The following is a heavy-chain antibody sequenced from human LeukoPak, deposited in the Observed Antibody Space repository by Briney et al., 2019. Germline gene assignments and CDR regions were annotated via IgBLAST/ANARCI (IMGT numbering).Heavy chain of an antibody. CDR3: AGFRFWSGYSQGRFDY. Sequence: GGSLRLSCAASGFTFSSYWMSWVRQAPGKGLEWVANIKQDGSEKYYVDSVKGRFTISRDNAKNSLYLQMNSLRAEDTAVYYCAGFRFWSGYSQGRFDYWGQGTLVTVSS. V-gene: IGHV3-7*01. D-gene: IGHD3-3*01. J-gene: IGHJ4*02. CDR2: IKQDGSEK. CDR1: GFTFSSYW.